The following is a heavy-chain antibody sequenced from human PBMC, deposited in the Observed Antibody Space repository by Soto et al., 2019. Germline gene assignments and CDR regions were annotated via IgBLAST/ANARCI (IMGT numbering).Heavy chain of an antibody. D-gene: IGHD3-10*01. Sequence: PSETLSLTCAVYGGSFSGYYWSWIRQPPGKGLEWIGEINHSGSTNYNPSLKSRVTISVDTSKNQFSLKLSSVTAADTAVYYYARGHPMVRGVTRYWFDPWGQGTLVTVSS. J-gene: IGHJ5*02. CDR3: ARGHPMVRGVTRYWFDP. CDR1: GGSFSGYY. V-gene: IGHV4-34*01. CDR2: INHSGST.